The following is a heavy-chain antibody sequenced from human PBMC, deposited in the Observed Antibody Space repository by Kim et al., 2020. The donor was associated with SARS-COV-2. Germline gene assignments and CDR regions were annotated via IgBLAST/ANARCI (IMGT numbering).Heavy chain of an antibody. CDR3: ARDGSGSYPTFCFDY. D-gene: IGHD3-10*01. J-gene: IGHJ4*01. V-gene: IGHV3-33*01. CDR2: IWYDGSNK. CDR1: GFTFSSYG. Sequence: GGSLRLSCAASGFTFSSYGIHWVRQAPGKGLEWVAVIWYDGSNKYYADSVKGRFTISRDNSKNTLYLQMNSLRAEDTTVYYCARDGSGSYPTFCFDYWG.